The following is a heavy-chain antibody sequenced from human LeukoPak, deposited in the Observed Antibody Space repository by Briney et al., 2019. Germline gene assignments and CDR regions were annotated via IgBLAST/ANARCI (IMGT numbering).Heavy chain of an antibody. CDR1: GGTFSSYA. CDR3: ARVTPRVVVPAAIAAFDI. V-gene: IGHV1-69*13. D-gene: IGHD2-2*01. CDR2: ILPIFGTA. J-gene: IGHJ3*02. Sequence: SVKVSCKASGGTFSSYAISWVRQAPGQGLEWMGGILPIFGTANYAQKFQGRVTITADESTSTAYMELSSLRSEDTAVYYCARVTPRVVVPAAIAAFDIWGQGTMVTVSS.